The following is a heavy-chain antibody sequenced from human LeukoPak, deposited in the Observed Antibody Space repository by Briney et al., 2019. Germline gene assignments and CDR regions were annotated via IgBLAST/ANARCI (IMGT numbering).Heavy chain of an antibody. V-gene: IGHV3-23*01. Sequence: GGSLRLSCAASGFTFSSYAVSWVRQAPGEGLEWVSAISGSGGSTYYADSVKGRFTISRDNSKNTLYLQMNSLRAEDTAVYYCAKDRVVVALYYFDYWGQGTLVTVSS. CDR2: ISGSGGST. J-gene: IGHJ4*02. D-gene: IGHD3-22*01. CDR1: GFTFSSYA. CDR3: AKDRVVVALYYFDY.